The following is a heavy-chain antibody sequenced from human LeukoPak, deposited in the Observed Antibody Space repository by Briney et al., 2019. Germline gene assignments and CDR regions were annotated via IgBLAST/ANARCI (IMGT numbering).Heavy chain of an antibody. D-gene: IGHD2-2*01. J-gene: IGHJ4*02. CDR2: ISWNSGSI. V-gene: IGHV3-9*01. CDR1: GFTFDDYA. Sequence: GGSLRLSCAASGFTFDDYAMHWVRQAPGKGLEWVSGISWNSGSIGYADSVKGRFTISRDNAKNSLYLQMNSLRAEDTALYYCAKGYCSSTSCYYFDYWGQGTLVTVSS. CDR3: AKGYCSSTSCYYFDY.